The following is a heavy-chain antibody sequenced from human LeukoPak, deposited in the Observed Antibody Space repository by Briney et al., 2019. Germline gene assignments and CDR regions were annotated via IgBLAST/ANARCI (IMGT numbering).Heavy chain of an antibody. D-gene: IGHD2-15*01. V-gene: IGHV4-59*11. Sequence: SETLSLTCTVSGDSISSHYWSWIRQPPGKGLEWIGYIYYSGSTNYNPSLKSRVTISVDTSKNQFSLKLSSVTAADTAVYYCASSSAAPRYYYYYYMDVWGKGTTVTVSS. J-gene: IGHJ6*03. CDR3: ASSSAAPRYYYYYYMDV. CDR2: IYYSGST. CDR1: GDSISSHY.